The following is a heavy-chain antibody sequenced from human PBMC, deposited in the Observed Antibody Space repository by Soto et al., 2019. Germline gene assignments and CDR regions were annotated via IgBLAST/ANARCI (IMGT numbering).Heavy chain of an antibody. Sequence: QVQLVQSGAEVKEPGASVKISCKASGFSFTSYFMHWVRQAPGQGLEWMGMIYPNGDKTSVAQQLQGRVTMTKDTATSTLAMEPSSLRSEDTAVYFCAREVSSGVGANEYWGQGTLVTVSS. CDR3: AREVSSGVGANEY. J-gene: IGHJ4*02. D-gene: IGHD1-26*01. CDR1: GFSFTSYF. V-gene: IGHV1-46*04. CDR2: IYPNGDKT.